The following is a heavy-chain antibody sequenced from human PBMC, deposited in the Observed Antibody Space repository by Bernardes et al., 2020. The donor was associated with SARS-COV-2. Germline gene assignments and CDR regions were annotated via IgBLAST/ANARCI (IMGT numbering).Heavy chain of an antibody. D-gene: IGHD3-3*01. Sequence: SETLSLTCTVSGGSISSYYWSWIRQPPGKGLEWIGYIYYSGSTNYNPSLKSRVTISVDTSKNQFSLKLSSVTAADTAVYYCARAVTTTIFDYYYGMDVWGQGTTVTVSS. CDR3: ARAVTTTIFDYYYGMDV. V-gene: IGHV4-59*01. CDR2: IYYSGST. CDR1: GGSISSYY. J-gene: IGHJ6*02.